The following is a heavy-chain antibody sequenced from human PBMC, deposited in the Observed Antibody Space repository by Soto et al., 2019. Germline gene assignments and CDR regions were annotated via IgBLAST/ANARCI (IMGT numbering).Heavy chain of an antibody. Sequence: SETLSLTCIVSGASMSGHYWIWIRQPPGKGLEWIGFTYYSGSTNYNPSLKSRVTISIDTSKNQFSLNLRSVTAADTAVYYCARGVYLSLVRTGWFDPWGQGNLVTVSS. CDR1: GASMSGHY. CDR2: TYYSGST. CDR3: ARGVYLSLVRTGWFDP. V-gene: IGHV4-59*11. J-gene: IGHJ5*02. D-gene: IGHD3-10*01.